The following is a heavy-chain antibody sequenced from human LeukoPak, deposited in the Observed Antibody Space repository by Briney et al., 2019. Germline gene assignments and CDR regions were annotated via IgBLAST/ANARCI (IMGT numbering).Heavy chain of an antibody. CDR2: IYTSGST. D-gene: IGHD3-22*01. CDR3: ARDGTYYYDSSGPPTNFDI. J-gene: IGHJ3*02. CDR1: GGSISSSSYY. Sequence: SETLSLTCTVSGGSISSSSYYWSWIRQPAGKGLEWIGRIYTSGSTTYNPSLKSQVTISVDTSKTQFSLKLSSVTAADTAVYYCARDGTYYYDSSGPPTNFDIWGQGTMVTVSS. V-gene: IGHV4-61*02.